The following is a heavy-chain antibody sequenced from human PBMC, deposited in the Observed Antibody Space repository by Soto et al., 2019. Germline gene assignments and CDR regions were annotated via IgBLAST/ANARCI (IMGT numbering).Heavy chain of an antibody. CDR3: ARGSGSGIKYNWFDP. CDR1: GGSINDYY. CDR2: IYYSGST. V-gene: IGHV4-59*01. J-gene: IGHJ5*02. D-gene: IGHD3-10*01. Sequence: SETLSLTCTVSGGSINDYYWSWIRQPPGKGLEWIGYIYYSGSTNYNPSLKSRVTISVDTSKNQFSLKLSSVTAADTAVYYCARGSGSGIKYNWFDPWGQGTLVTVSS.